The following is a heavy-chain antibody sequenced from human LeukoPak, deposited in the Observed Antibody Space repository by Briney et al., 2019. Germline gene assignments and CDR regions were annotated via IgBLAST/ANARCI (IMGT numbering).Heavy chain of an antibody. CDR1: GYTFTSYD. V-gene: IGHV1-18*01. CDR2: ISAYNGNT. J-gene: IGHJ6*03. Sequence: GASVKVSCKASGYTFTSYDINWVRQAPGQGLEWMGWISAYNGNTNYAQKLQGRVTMTTDTSTSTAYMELRSLRSDDTAVYYCARDQGDIVLMDIFYYYMDVWGKGTTVTVSS. D-gene: IGHD2-8*01. CDR3: ARDQGDIVLMDIFYYYMDV.